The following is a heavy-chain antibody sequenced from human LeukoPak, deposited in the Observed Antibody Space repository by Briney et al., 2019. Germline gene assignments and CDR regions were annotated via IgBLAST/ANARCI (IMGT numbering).Heavy chain of an antibody. CDR3: ARDMMGYYGSGSYSRPRDY. D-gene: IGHD3-10*01. J-gene: IGHJ4*02. Sequence: SETLSLTCAVSGYSISSGYYWGWIRQPPGKGLEWIGSIYHSGSTYYNPSLKSRVTISVDTSKNQFSLKLSSVTAAETAVYYCARDMMGYYGSGSYSRPRDYWGQGTLVTVSS. CDR1: GYSISSGYY. V-gene: IGHV4-38-2*02. CDR2: IYHSGST.